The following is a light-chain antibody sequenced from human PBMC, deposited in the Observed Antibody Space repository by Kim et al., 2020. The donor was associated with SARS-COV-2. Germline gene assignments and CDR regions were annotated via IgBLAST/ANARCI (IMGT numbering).Light chain of an antibody. J-gene: IGLJ1*01. CDR1: SVGRTT. V-gene: IGLV3-9*01. CDR3: QVWDSDTYL. Sequence: VAPGQTASIPCGGNSVGRTTVHWYQQKPGQAPVLVIFRDNNRPSGIPERFSASASGNTATLTISGAQAGDEADYYCQVWDSDTYLFGTGTKVTVL. CDR2: RDN.